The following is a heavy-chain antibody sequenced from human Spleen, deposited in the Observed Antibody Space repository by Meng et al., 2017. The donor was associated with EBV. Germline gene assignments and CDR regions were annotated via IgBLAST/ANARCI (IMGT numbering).Heavy chain of an antibody. D-gene: IGHD3-22*01. Sequence: LVQSGGGGKKPGYSVKVSCKASGYTFINDGITWVRQAPGQGLEWMGWISAYNGNTDYAQNLQGRVTMTKDTSTSTAYMDLRSLTSDDTAVYFCARVSDYDSSGLDYWGQGTLVTVSS. CDR2: ISAYNGNT. CDR1: GYTFINDG. V-gene: IGHV1-18*01. CDR3: ARVSDYDSSGLDY. J-gene: IGHJ4*02.